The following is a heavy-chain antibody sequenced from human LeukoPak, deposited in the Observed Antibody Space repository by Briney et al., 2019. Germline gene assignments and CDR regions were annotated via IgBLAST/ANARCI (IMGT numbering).Heavy chain of an antibody. CDR2: INPNVGST. CDR1: GYTFTSCF. CDR3: ARALSGASRMGNDY. V-gene: IGHV1-46*01. Sequence: ASVKVSCKASGYTFTSCFIHWVRQAPGQGLEWMGIINPNVGSTSYAQKFQGRVTMTRDTSTTTVYMELSSLRSEDTAVYYCARALSGASRMGNDYWGQGTLVTVSS. D-gene: IGHD2-15*01. J-gene: IGHJ4*02.